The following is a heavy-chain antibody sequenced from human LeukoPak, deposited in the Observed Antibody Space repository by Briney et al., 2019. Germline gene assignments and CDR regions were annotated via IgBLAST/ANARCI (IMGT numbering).Heavy chain of an antibody. CDR2: ISAYNGNT. CDR3: ARAVIVVVPAAVDY. CDR1: DYTFTSYG. Sequence: ASVKVSCKASDYTFTSYGISWVRQAPGQGLEGMGWISAYNGNTNYAQKLQGRVTMTTDTSTSTAYMELRSLRSDDTAVYYCARAVIVVVPAAVDYWGQGTLVTVSS. V-gene: IGHV1-18*01. D-gene: IGHD2-2*01. J-gene: IGHJ4*02.